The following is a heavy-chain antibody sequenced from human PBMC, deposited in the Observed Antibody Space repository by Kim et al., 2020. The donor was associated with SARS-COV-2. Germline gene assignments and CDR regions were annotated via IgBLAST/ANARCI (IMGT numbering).Heavy chain of an antibody. J-gene: IGHJ3*02. CDR1: GGSISSSNW. CDR2: IYHSGST. V-gene: IGHV4-4*02. CDR3: ARLHYYDSSGVDAFDI. Sequence: SETLSLTCAVSGGSISSSNWWSWVRQPPGKGLEWIGEIYHSGSTNYNPSLKSRVTISVDKSKNQFSLKLSSVTAADTAVYYCARLHYYDSSGVDAFDIWGQGTMVTVSS. D-gene: IGHD3-22*01.